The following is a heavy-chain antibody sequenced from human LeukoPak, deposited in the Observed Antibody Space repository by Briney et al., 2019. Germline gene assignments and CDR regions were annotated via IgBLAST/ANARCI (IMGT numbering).Heavy chain of an antibody. Sequence: GGSLRLSCAASGFTFSSYSMNWVRQAPGKGLEWVSSISTTSSYIYYADSVKGRFTISRDNAKNSLYLQMNSLRAEDTAEYYCAKNKGYGSGRIGEIDYWGQGTLVTVSS. J-gene: IGHJ4*01. CDR3: AKNKGYGSGRIGEIDY. D-gene: IGHD3-10*01. CDR1: GFTFSSYS. CDR2: ISTTSSYI. V-gene: IGHV3-21*01.